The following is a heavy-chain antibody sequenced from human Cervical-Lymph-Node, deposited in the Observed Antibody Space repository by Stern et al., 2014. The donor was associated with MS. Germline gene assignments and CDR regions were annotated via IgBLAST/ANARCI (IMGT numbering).Heavy chain of an antibody. CDR2: IYPGDSDI. D-gene: IGHD6-6*01. V-gene: IGHV5-51*01. J-gene: IGHJ6*02. CDR1: GYSFPAYW. CDR3: ARQEGSRHYGLDV. Sequence: EEQLVESGAAVKKSGESLKISCKGSGYSFPAYWIAWVRQMPGQGLEGMGIIYPGDSDIRYSPAFQGQVTISADKSTRTAYLQWSSLKASDTAMYYCARQEGSRHYGLDVWGQGTTVTVSS.